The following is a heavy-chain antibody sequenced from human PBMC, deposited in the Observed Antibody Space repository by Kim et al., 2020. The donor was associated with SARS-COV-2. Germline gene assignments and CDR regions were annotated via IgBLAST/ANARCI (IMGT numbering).Heavy chain of an antibody. D-gene: IGHD1-26*01. V-gene: IGHV4-39*07. CDR3: AREGEGWELLFPYYYYGMDV. CDR1: GGSISSSSYY. J-gene: IGHJ6*02. Sequence: SETLSLTCTVSGGSISSSSYYWGWIRQPPGKGLEWIGSIYYSGSTYYNPSLKSRVTISVDTSKNQFSLKLSSVTAADTAVYYCAREGEGWELLFPYYYYGMDVWGQGTTVTVSS. CDR2: IYYSGST.